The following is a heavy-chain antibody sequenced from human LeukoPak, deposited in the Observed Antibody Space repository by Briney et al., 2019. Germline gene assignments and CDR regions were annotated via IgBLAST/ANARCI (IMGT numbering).Heavy chain of an antibody. CDR1: GGSISSYY. V-gene: IGHV4-4*07. CDR2: IYTSGST. CDR3: AREPYYDSSGPVPGDAFDI. Sequence: SETLSLTCTVSGGSISSYYWSWIRQPAGKGLEWIGRIYTSGSTNYNPSLKSRVTMSVDTSKNQFSLKLSSVTAADTAVYYCAREPYYDSSGPVPGDAFDIWGQGTMVTVSS. D-gene: IGHD3-22*01. J-gene: IGHJ3*02.